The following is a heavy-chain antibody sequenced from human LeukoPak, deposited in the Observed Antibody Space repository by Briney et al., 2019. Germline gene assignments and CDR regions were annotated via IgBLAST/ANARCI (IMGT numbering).Heavy chain of an antibody. Sequence: QTGGSLRLSCAASGFTFSSYSMNWVRQAPGKGLEWISYISGSSKIIHWAESLKGRFTISRDNAKNSLYLQMNSLRDEDTAVYYCARVFQSSMVRGDNWFDPWGQGTLVTVSS. D-gene: IGHD3-10*01. CDR2: ISGSSKII. CDR1: GFTFSSYS. CDR3: ARVFQSSMVRGDNWFDP. J-gene: IGHJ5*02. V-gene: IGHV3-48*02.